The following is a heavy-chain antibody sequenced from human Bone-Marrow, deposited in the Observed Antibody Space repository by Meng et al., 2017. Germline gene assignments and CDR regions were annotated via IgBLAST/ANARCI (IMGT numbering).Heavy chain of an antibody. D-gene: IGHD2-15*01. Sequence: QVQLQESGPGLVRSSETLSLTCTVSGASVHTGSYYLSWIRQPPGRGLELIGFIYQSGSTNNNPSLKSRVTISLDMSSNQFSLTLNSVTAADTAIYYCARGVVADPPGDWGRGTLVTVSS. CDR2: IYQSGST. J-gene: IGHJ1*01. V-gene: IGHV4-61*01. CDR1: GASVHTGSYY. CDR3: ARGVVADPPGD.